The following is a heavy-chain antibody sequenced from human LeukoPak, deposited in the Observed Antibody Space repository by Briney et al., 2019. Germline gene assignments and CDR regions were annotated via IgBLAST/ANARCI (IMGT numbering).Heavy chain of an antibody. V-gene: IGHV3-7*01. Sequence: GGSLRLSCVASGFNFGNYWMTWVRQAPGKGLEWVANISPDGSQRYFGDSVKGRFTISRDNAKNSLYLQMNSLRAEDTAVYYCARPVVAGAFDIWGQGTMVTVSS. CDR1: GFNFGNYW. CDR2: ISPDGSQR. J-gene: IGHJ3*02. D-gene: IGHD6-19*01. CDR3: ARPVVAGAFDI.